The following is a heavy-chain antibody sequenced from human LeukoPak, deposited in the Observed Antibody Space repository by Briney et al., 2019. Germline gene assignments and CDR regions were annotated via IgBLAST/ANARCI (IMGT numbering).Heavy chain of an antibody. CDR3: ARDPRNRYSGSYSTLDY. CDR1: GYTFTSYY. CDR2: INPSGGST. V-gene: IGHV1-46*01. D-gene: IGHD1-26*01. J-gene: IGHJ4*02. Sequence: ASVKVSCKASGYTFTSYYMHLVRQAPGQGLEWMGIINPSGGSTSYAQKFQGRVTMTRDTSTSTVYMELSSLRSEDTAVYYCARDPRNRYSGSYSTLDYWGQGTLVTVSS.